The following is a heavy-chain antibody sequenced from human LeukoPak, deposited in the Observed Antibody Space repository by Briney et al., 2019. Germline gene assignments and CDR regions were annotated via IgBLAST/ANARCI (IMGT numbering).Heavy chain of an antibody. CDR1: GFIFSTYA. CDR3: AKKRGGTYYFDY. D-gene: IGHD1-7*01. Sequence: GGSLRLSCAASGFIFSTYAMSWVRQAPGKGLEWVSAISGSGGSTYDADSVKGRFTISRDNSKNTLYLQMNSLRAEDTAIYYCAKKRGGTYYFDYWGQGTLVTASS. V-gene: IGHV3-23*01. J-gene: IGHJ4*02. CDR2: ISGSGGST.